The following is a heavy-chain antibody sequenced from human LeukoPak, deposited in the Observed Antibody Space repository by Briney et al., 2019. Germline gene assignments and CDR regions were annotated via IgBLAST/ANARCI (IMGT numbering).Heavy chain of an antibody. D-gene: IGHD6-19*01. V-gene: IGHV3-23*01. J-gene: IGHJ5*02. CDR2: ISGRGGGT. Sequence: PGGSLRLSCAASGFTFSSYAMSWVRQAPGKGLEWVSAISGRGGGTYYADSVKGRFTISRDNSKNTLFLQMNSLRAEDTAVYYCAKHAGYSSANSWFDPWGQGTLVTVSS. CDR3: AKHAGYSSANSWFDP. CDR1: GFTFSSYA.